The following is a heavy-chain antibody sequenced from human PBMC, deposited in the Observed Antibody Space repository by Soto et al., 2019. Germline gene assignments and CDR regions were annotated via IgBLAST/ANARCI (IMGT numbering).Heavy chain of an antibody. D-gene: IGHD2-21*01. CDR1: GGTFSSYA. J-gene: IGHJ3*02. Sequence: GASVKVSCKASGGTFSSYAISWVRQAPGQGLEWMGGIIPIFGTANYAQKFQGRVTITADESTSTAYMELSSLRSEDTAVYYCARDPYSIGPPDAFDIWGQGTMVTVSS. CDR2: IIPIFGTA. V-gene: IGHV1-69*13. CDR3: ARDPYSIGPPDAFDI.